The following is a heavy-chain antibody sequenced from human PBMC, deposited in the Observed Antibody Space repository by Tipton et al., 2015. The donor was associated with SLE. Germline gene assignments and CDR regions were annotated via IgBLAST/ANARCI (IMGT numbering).Heavy chain of an antibody. CDR3: ARAPSFMVRRFTVYHFDS. V-gene: IGHV4-38-2*01. D-gene: IGHD3-10*01. CDR1: GYSISSGYF. Sequence: LRLSCGVSGYSISSGYFWGWIRQSPGKGLEWIGSVNHRGTTYYTPSLKSRVTLSDDTSNNQFSLKLTSVTAADTAVYYCARAPSFMVRRFTVYHFDSWGQGTRVTVSS. J-gene: IGHJ4*02. CDR2: VNHRGTT.